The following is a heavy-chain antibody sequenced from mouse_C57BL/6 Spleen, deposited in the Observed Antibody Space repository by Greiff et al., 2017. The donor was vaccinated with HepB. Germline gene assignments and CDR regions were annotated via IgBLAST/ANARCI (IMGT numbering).Heavy chain of an antibody. Sequence: QVQLQQPGAELVKPGASVKMSCKASGYTFTSYWITWVKQRPGQGLEWIGDIYPGSGSTNYNEKFKSKATLTVDTSSSTAYMQRSSLTSEDSAVYYCAKGRAYYYCSSDDYCAMDYWGQGTSVTVSS. V-gene: IGHV1-55*01. CDR1: GYTFTSYW. CDR3: AKGRAYYYCSSDDYCAMDY. CDR2: IYPGSGST. D-gene: IGHD1-1*01. J-gene: IGHJ4*01.